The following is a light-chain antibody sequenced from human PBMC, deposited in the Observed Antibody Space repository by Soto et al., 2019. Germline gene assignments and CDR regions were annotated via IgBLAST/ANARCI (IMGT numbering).Light chain of an antibody. J-gene: IGKJ2*01. V-gene: IGKV3-11*01. CDR3: QQRSNWPPYT. Sequence: EIVLTQSPATLSLSPGERATLSCRASQSVSSHLAWYQQRPGKAPRLLIYDATNRATGIPARFSGSGSGTDFTLTISSLEPEDFAVYYCQQRSNWPPYTFGQGTKVDIK. CDR2: DAT. CDR1: QSVSSH.